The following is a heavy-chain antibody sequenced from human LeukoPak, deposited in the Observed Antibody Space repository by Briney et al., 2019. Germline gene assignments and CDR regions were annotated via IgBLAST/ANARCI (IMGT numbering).Heavy chain of an antibody. V-gene: IGHV3-23*01. CDR3: AKKNSGLHPFDF. D-gene: IGHD4-23*01. CDR2: ISSSGGDT. Sequence: GGSLRLSCAASGFSFCSSPMSWLRQAPGKGLEWVSGISSSGGDTPYADSVKGRFTISRDNSKNTLYLQMNSLRAEDTAVYYCAKKNSGLHPFDFWGQGTLVIVSS. CDR1: GFSFCSSP. J-gene: IGHJ4*02.